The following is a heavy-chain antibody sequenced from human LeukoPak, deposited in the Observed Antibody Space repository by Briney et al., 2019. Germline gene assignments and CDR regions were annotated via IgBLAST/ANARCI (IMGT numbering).Heavy chain of an antibody. CDR3: ARAYQSLRDGYNSGLDY. CDR1: GGTFSSYA. CDR2: IIPILGIA. D-gene: IGHD5-24*01. J-gene: IGHJ4*02. Sequence: GASVKVSCKASGGTFSSYAISWVRQAPGQGLEWMGRIIPILGIANYAQKFQGGVTITADKSTSTAYMELSSLRSEDTAVYYCARAYQSLRDGYNSGLDYWGQGTLVTVSS. V-gene: IGHV1-69*04.